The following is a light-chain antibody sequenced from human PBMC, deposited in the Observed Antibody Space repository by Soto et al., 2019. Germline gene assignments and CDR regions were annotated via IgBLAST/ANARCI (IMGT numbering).Light chain of an antibody. J-gene: IGKJ4*01. CDR2: DAS. CDR3: QHRNSWSLT. Sequence: EIVLTQSPATLSLSPGERATLSCRASQSISSYSAWYQQKPGQAPRLLIYDASNRATGIPARFSGSGSGTDFTLTISSLEPEDFAVYYCQHRNSWSLTFGGGTKVEIK. CDR1: QSISSY. V-gene: IGKV3-11*01.